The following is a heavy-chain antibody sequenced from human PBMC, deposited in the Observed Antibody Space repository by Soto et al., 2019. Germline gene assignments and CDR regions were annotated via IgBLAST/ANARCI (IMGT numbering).Heavy chain of an antibody. D-gene: IGHD3-10*01. Sequence: EVQLVESGGGLVQPGRSLRLSCAASGFTFDDYAMHWVRRAPGKGLEWVSGISWNSGSIGYADSVKGRFTISRDNAKNSLYLQMNSLRAEDTALYYCADGEGTYWGQGTLVTVSS. J-gene: IGHJ4*02. CDR1: GFTFDDYA. V-gene: IGHV3-9*01. CDR3: ADGEGTY. CDR2: ISWNSGSI.